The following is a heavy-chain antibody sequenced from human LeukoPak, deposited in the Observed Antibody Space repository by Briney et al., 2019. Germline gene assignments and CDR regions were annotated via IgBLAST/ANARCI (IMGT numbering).Heavy chain of an antibody. V-gene: IGHV3-23*01. D-gene: IGHD5-12*01. CDR2: IIGSSGST. CDR3: AKGGYDYVEIAYLDY. CDR1: GFTFSNYA. Sequence: GGSLRLSCAASGFTFSNYAMSWVRQAPGKGLEWVSVIIGSSGSTFYADSVKGRFTIFRDNSKNTLYLQMNSLRAEDTAVYYCAKGGYDYVEIAYLDYWGRGTLVTVSS. J-gene: IGHJ4*02.